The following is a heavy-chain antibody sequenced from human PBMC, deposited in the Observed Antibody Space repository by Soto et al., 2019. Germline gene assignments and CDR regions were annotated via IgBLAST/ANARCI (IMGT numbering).Heavy chain of an antibody. CDR3: AKGRSYYYYYGVDV. J-gene: IGHJ6*02. CDR2: IKEDGSKT. V-gene: IGHV3-7*05. Sequence: GGSLRLSCAASGFTFSSDWMSWVRQAPGKGLEWVANIKEDGSKTYYVDSVKGRFTISRDNSKSTLYLQMNSLRAEDTALYYYAKGRSYYYYYGVDVWGQGTTVTVSS. CDR1: GFTFSSDW.